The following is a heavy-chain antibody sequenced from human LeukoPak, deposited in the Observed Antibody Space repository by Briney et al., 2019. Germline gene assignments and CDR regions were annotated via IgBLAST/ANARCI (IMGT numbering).Heavy chain of an antibody. CDR1: GFTFSNYA. J-gene: IGHJ4*02. D-gene: IGHD5-12*01. Sequence: PGGSLRLSCSTSGFTFSNYAMTWVRQAPGMGLEWVSLVSGSGDSTYYADSVKGRFTISRDNSKNMLYLQMNSLRAEDTAIYYCAKDTGYNYSYDYWGQGTLATVAS. V-gene: IGHV3-23*01. CDR2: VSGSGDST. CDR3: AKDTGYNYSYDY.